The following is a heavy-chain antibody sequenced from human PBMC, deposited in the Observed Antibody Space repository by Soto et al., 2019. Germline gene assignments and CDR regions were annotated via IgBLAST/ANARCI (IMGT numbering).Heavy chain of an antibody. CDR3: ARGGVVLPNGVIAGMYV. D-gene: IGHD2-8*01. Sequence: ASVKVSCKPSGYSFTNFYEHWVRQAPVQGREWMGIIDPSSGTTSYTQKFQGRVTMTRETSMSTVYMELSSLRSEDTAVYYCARGGVVLPNGVIAGMYVWGMGTTVTVS. J-gene: IGHJ6*03. CDR2: IDPSSGTT. V-gene: IGHV1-46*01. CDR1: GYSFTNFY.